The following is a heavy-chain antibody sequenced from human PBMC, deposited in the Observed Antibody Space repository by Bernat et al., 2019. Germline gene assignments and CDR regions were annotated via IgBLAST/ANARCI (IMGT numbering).Heavy chain of an antibody. CDR3: EIRMATMGGYFDY. D-gene: IGHD5-24*01. CDR1: GGSISSGNYY. Sequence: QVQLQESGPGLEKPSQTLSLTCTVSGGSISSGNYYWSWIRQPPGQGLDWIGYIYYSGSTYYNPSLKSRATISLDTSKNQFSLKLSSVTAADTAVYYCEIRMATMGGYFDYWGQGTLVTVSS. CDR2: IYYSGST. J-gene: IGHJ4*02. V-gene: IGHV4-30-4*01.